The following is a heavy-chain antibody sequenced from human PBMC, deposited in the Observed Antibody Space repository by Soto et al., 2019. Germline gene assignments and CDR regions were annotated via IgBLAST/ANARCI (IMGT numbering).Heavy chain of an antibody. CDR2: ISGSGGST. D-gene: IGHD3-9*01. Sequence: GESLKISCAASGFTFSSYDMSWVRQAPGKGLEWVSAISGSGGSTYYADSVKGRFTISRDNSKNTLYLQMNSLRAEDTAVYYCAKDPPNYDILTGYYPDDAFDIWGQGTMVTVSS. CDR3: AKDPPNYDILTGYYPDDAFDI. CDR1: GFTFSSYD. J-gene: IGHJ3*02. V-gene: IGHV3-23*01.